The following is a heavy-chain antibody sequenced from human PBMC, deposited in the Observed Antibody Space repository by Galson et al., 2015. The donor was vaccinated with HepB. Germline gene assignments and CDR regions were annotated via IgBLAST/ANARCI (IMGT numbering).Heavy chain of an antibody. D-gene: IGHD2-15*01. CDR3: AREGDCSGGSCYPANRAFDI. CDR1: GYTFTGYY. CDR2: INPNSGGT. J-gene: IGHJ3*02. Sequence: SVKVSCKASGYTFTGYYMHWVRQAPGQGLEWMGWINPNSGGTNYAQKFQGWVTMTRDTSISTAYMELSRLRSDDTAVYYCAREGDCSGGSCYPANRAFDIWGQGTMVTVSS. V-gene: IGHV1-2*04.